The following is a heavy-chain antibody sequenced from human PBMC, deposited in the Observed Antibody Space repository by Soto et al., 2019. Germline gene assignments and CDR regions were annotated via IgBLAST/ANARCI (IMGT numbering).Heavy chain of an antibody. J-gene: IGHJ4*02. Sequence: QVTLKESGPVLVKPTETLTLTCTVSGFSLSDARMAVSWIRQPPGKALEWLAHIFSNDEKSYNTSLKSRHTISKDTSKSQVVLSMTNMGPVDTATYYCARIVDPCGGNCRVYYFDYWGQGTLVTVSS. CDR1: GFSLSDARMA. D-gene: IGHD2-21*02. CDR2: IFSNDEK. CDR3: ARIVDPCGGNCRVYYFDY. V-gene: IGHV2-26*01.